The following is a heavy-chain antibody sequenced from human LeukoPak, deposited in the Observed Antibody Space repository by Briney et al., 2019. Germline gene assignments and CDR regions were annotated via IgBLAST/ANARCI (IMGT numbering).Heavy chain of an antibody. CDR2: ISSSSSYI. CDR3: ARGTLKAAATDFDY. D-gene: IGHD6-13*01. J-gene: IGHJ4*02. CDR1: GFTFSSYA. Sequence: GRSLRLSCAASGFTFSSYAMHWVRQAPGKGLEWVSSISSSSSYIYYADSVKGRFTISRDNAKNSLYLQMNSLRAEDTALYYCARGTLKAAATDFDYWGQGTLVTVSS. V-gene: IGHV3-21*04.